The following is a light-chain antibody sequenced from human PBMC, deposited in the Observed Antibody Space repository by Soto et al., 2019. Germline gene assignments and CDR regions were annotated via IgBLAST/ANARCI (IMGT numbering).Light chain of an antibody. J-gene: IGKJ1*01. CDR3: QQCDASPPWT. CDR2: GAS. CDR1: QSISSTY. Sequence: EIVLTQSPGTLSLSPGERATLFCRASQSISSTYLAWYQQKPGQAPRLLISGASNRATGIPDRFSGFGSGTDFTLVITRLEPEDFAMYYCQQCDASPPWTFGQGTKVDIK. V-gene: IGKV3-20*01.